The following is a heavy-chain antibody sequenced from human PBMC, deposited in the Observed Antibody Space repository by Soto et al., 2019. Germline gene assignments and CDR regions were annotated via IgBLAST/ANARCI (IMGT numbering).Heavy chain of an antibody. Sequence: GGSLRLSCAASGFTFSSYAMSWVRQAPGKGLEWVSAISGSGGSTYYADSVKGRFTISRDNSKNTLYLQMNSLRAEDTAVYYCAKIPVDTAMVDYYYGMDVWGQGTTVTVSS. J-gene: IGHJ6*02. D-gene: IGHD5-18*01. CDR1: GFTFSSYA. CDR3: AKIPVDTAMVDYYYGMDV. CDR2: ISGSGGST. V-gene: IGHV3-23*01.